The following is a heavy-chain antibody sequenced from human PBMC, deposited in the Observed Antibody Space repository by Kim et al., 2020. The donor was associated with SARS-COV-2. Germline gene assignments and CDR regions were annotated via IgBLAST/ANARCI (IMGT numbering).Heavy chain of an antibody. D-gene: IGHD5-12*01. V-gene: IGHV4-34*01. J-gene: IGHJ6*03. CDR2: INHSGST. Sequence: SETLSLTCAVYGGSFSGYYWSWIRQPPGKGLEWIGEINHSGSTNYNPSLKSRVTISVDTSKNQFSLKLSSVTAADTAVYYCARGLTYSGYDRSPYYYYYMDVWGKGTTVTVSS. CDR1: GGSFSGYY. CDR3: ARGLTYSGYDRSPYYYYYMDV.